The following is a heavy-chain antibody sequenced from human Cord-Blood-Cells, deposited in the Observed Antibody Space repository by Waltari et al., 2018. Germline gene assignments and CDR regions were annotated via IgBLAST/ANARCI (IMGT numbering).Heavy chain of an antibody. J-gene: IGHJ2*01. CDR1: GGSISSSSYY. D-gene: IGHD2-2*01. V-gene: IGHV4-39*01. CDR3: ARRYCSSTSCYWYFDL. CDR2: IYYSGRP. Sequence: QLQLQESGPGLVKPSETLSLTCTVSGGSISSSSYYWGWIRQPPGKGLEWIGSIYYSGRPYYNPSLKSRATISVDTSKNQFSLKRSSVTAADTAVYYCARRYCSSTSCYWYFDLWGRGTLVTVSS.